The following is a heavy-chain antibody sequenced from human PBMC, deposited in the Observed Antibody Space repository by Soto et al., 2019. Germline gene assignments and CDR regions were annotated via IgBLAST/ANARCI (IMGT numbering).Heavy chain of an antibody. V-gene: IGHV1-69*02. CDR3: ARGDLLWFGKYYYYSGMDV. D-gene: IGHD3-10*01. Sequence: QVQLVQSGAEVKKPGSSVKVSCTASGGTFSSYTISWVRQAPGQGLEWMGRIIPILGIANCAQKFQGRVTITADKSTSTAYMELSSLRSEDTAVYYCARGDLLWFGKYYYYSGMDVWGQGTTVTVSS. CDR1: GGTFSSYT. CDR2: IIPILGIA. J-gene: IGHJ6*02.